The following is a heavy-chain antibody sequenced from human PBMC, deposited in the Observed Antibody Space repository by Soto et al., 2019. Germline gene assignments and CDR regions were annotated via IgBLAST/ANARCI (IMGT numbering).Heavy chain of an antibody. Sequence: SETLSLTCTVSGGSISSSRCHWGWIRQPPGKGLEWIGYIYYSGSTNYNPSLKSRVTISVDTSKNQFPLKLSSVTAADTAVYYCARSRTTVTPSGFQHWGQGTLVTVS. CDR1: GGSISSSRCH. J-gene: IGHJ1*01. D-gene: IGHD4-17*01. CDR2: IYYSGST. CDR3: ARSRTTVTPSGFQH. V-gene: IGHV4-61*05.